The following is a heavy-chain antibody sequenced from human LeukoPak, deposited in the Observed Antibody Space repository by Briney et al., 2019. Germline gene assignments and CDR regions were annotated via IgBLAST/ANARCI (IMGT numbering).Heavy chain of an antibody. CDR3: ARDNWNYGSSMDV. D-gene: IGHD1-7*01. V-gene: IGHV3-7*03. CDR2: IKQDGGEK. J-gene: IGHJ6*02. CDR1: GFTFSNYW. Sequence: GGSLRLSCAASGFTFSNYWMSWVRQAPGKGLEWVANIKQDGGEKYYVDSVKGRFTISRDNAMNSLCLQMNSLKAEDTAVYYCARDNWNYGSSMDVWGQGTTVTVSS.